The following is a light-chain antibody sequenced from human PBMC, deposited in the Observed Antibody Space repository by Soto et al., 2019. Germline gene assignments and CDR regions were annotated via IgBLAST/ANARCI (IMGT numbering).Light chain of an antibody. V-gene: IGKV1-9*01. CDR2: AAS. Sequence: DIQLTQSPSFLSASVGDRVTITCRASQGIGSYLAWYQQKPGKAPKLLIYAASTLQSGVPSRFSGSGSGTEFTLTISSLQPEDFATYYCQQYNSYSRTFGQGTNVDIK. J-gene: IGKJ1*01. CDR3: QQYNSYSRT. CDR1: QGIGSY.